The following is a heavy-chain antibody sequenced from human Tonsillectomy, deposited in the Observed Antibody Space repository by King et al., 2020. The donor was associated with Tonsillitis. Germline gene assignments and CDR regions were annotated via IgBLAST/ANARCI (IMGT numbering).Heavy chain of an antibody. D-gene: IGHD3-22*01. CDR3: AKGLYYDSSGYRPYGVFDV. J-gene: IGHJ3*01. CDR2: VTDSAGST. CDR1: GFMFSGYG. Sequence: EVQLVESGGGLVQPGGSLRLSCAASGFMFSGYGMTWVRQAPGKGLEWVASVTDSAGSTHYADSVKGRFTVSRDTSNNTLYLQMNSLRAEDTAVYFCAKGLYYDSSGYRPYGVFDVWGQGTMVTVSS. V-gene: IGHV3-23*04.